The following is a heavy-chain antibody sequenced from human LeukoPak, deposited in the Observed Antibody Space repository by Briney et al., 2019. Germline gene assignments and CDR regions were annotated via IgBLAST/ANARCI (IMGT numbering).Heavy chain of an antibody. V-gene: IGHV1-18*01. J-gene: IGHJ3*01. CDR3: ARGPYSSSWYQAFDV. Sequence: GASVKVSCKASGYTFTSYGISWVRQAPGQGLEWMGWISTYNGHTNYAQNLQGRVTMTTDTSTSTAYMELRSLRSDDTAVYYCARGPYSSSWYQAFDVWGQGTMVTVSS. CDR2: ISTYNGHT. D-gene: IGHD6-13*01. CDR1: GYTFTSYG.